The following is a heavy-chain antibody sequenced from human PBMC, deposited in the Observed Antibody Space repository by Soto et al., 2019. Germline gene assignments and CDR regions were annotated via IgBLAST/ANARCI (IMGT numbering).Heavy chain of an antibody. J-gene: IGHJ6*02. V-gene: IGHV1-69*01. CDR1: GGTFSSYA. CDR3: ARSVVVVAATSYYYYYGMDV. Sequence: QVQLVQSGAEVKKPGSSVKVSCKASGGTFSSYAISWVRQAPGQGLEWMGGIIPIFGTANYAQKFQGRVTITADESTSTAYMELSSLRSEDTAMYYCARSVVVVAATSYYYYYGMDVWGQGTTVTVSS. CDR2: IIPIFGTA. D-gene: IGHD2-15*01.